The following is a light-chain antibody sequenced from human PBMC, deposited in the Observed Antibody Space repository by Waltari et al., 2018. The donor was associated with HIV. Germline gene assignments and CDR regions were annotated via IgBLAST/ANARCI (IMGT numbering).Light chain of an antibody. CDR2: EVN. V-gene: IGLV2-18*02. CDR3: SSYTTSSTWV. J-gene: IGLJ3*02. CDR1: SSDIGAYNC. Sequence: QSALTQPPSVSGSLGQSVTISCTGTSSDIGAYNCVSWYQQSPGTAPKLRIYEVNPRPSGVPVRFSGSKSGNPASLTISCLQADDEADYYCSSYTTSSTWVFGGGTKLTVL.